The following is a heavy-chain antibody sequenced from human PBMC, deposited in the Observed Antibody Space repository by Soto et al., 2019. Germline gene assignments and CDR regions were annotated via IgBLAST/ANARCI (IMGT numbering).Heavy chain of an antibody. Sequence: GGSLRLSCAASGFSFSSYGMHWVRQAPGKGLEWVALIWFDGSNKYYADSVKGRFTISRDNSKNTLYLQMNSLRAEDTAMYYCARMEDTLALYYMDVWGKGTTVTVSS. D-gene: IGHD1-1*01. CDR2: IWFDGSNK. CDR3: ARMEDTLALYYMDV. V-gene: IGHV3-33*01. CDR1: GFSFSSYG. J-gene: IGHJ6*03.